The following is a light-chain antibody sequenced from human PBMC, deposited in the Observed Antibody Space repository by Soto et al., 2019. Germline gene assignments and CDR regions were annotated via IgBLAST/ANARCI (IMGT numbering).Light chain of an antibody. J-gene: IGKJ4*01. CDR2: GAS. V-gene: IGKV3-15*01. CDR3: QQYYNWPPLT. Sequence: EIVMTQSPATLSVSPGERATLSCRASQSVSTNLAWYQQKPGQAPRLLIYGASTRATGIPARFSGSGSVTEFTLTISSPQSEDFAVYYCQQYYNWPPLTFGGGTKVEIK. CDR1: QSVSTN.